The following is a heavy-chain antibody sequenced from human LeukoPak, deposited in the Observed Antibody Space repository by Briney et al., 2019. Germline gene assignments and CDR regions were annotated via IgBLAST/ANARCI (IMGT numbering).Heavy chain of an antibody. V-gene: IGHV3-74*01. CDR1: GFTFDDYP. D-gene: IGHD3-22*01. J-gene: IGHJ4*02. Sequence: AGRSLRLSCTASGFTFDDYPMHWVRQAPGKGLVWVSRIKSDGSSTIYADSVKGRLTISRDNAKNTLYLQMNSLRAEDTAVYYCTRTYYYDSIDYFDYWGQGALVTVSS. CDR3: TRTYYYDSIDYFDY. CDR2: IKSDGSST.